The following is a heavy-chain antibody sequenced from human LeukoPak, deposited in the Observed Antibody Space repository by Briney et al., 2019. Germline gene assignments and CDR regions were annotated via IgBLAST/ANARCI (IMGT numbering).Heavy chain of an antibody. D-gene: IGHD6-19*01. V-gene: IGHV4-39*01. J-gene: IGHJ4*02. CDR3: ASQLSSGWFDY. CDR2: IYYSGST. Sequence: SETLSLTCTVPGGSISSSSYYWGWIRQPPGKGLEWIGSIYYSGSTYYNPSLKSRVTISVDTSKNQFSLKLSSVTAADTAVYYCASQLSSGWFDYWGQGTLVTVSS. CDR1: GGSISSSSYY.